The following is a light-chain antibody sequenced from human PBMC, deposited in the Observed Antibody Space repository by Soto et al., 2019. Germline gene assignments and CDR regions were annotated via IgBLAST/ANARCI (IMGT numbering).Light chain of an antibody. CDR2: EAS. J-gene: IGKJ1*01. Sequence: DIQMTQSPSTLYVSVGDRVTITCRASQSIDSWLAWYQQRPGKAPKLRMYEASKLASGVPSRFSGSGSGTDFTLTISSLQPDDFATYHCQQCDSYPWTFGQGTKVEI. CDR1: QSIDSW. V-gene: IGKV1-5*03. CDR3: QQCDSYPWT.